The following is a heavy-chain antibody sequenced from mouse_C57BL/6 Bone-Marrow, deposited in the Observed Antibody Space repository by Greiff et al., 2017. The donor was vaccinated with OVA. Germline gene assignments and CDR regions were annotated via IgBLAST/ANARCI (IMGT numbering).Heavy chain of an antibody. CDR1: GYTFTSYW. J-gene: IGHJ3*01. CDR2: IDPSDSYT. V-gene: IGHV1-59*01. Sequence: QVQLQQPGAELVRPGTSVKLSCKASGYTFTSYWMHWVKQRPGQGLEWIGVIDPSDSYTNYNQKFMGKATLTVATSSSTAYMQLSSLTSEDSAVYNCARWNDHAWFDYWGQGTLVTVAA. D-gene: IGHD2-4*01. CDR3: ARWNDHAWFDY.